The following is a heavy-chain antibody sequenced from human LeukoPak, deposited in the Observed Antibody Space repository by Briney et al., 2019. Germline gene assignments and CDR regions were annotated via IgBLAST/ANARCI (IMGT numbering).Heavy chain of an antibody. CDR3: AELGITMIGGV. V-gene: IGHV3-48*01. D-gene: IGHD3-10*02. CDR2: ISSSSTI. Sequence: GGSLRLSCAASGFTFSSYSMNWVRQAPGKGLEGVSYISSSSTIYYADSVKGRFTISRDISKNTLYLQMNSLRAEDTAVYYCAELGITMIGGVWGKGTTVTISS. J-gene: IGHJ6*04. CDR1: GFTFSSYS.